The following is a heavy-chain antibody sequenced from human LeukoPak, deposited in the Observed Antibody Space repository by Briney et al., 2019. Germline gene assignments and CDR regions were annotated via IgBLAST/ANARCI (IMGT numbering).Heavy chain of an antibody. CDR1: GFTFSGSA. Sequence: GGSLRLSCAASGFTFSGSAMHWVRQASGKGLEWVGRIRSKAHSYATAYAASVKGRFTISRDDSKNTAYLQMNSLKTEDTAVYYCTRTYDFWSGSPSHFDYWGQGTLVTVSS. CDR3: TRTYDFWSGSPSHFDY. V-gene: IGHV3-73*01. J-gene: IGHJ4*02. CDR2: IRSKAHSYAT. D-gene: IGHD3-3*01.